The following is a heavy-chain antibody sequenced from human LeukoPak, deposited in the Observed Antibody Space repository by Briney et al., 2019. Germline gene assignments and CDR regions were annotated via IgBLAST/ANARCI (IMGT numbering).Heavy chain of an antibody. CDR3: ARQAFVVAAAANSPFDS. J-gene: IGHJ4*02. Sequence: PSETLSLTCNVSGCSINSYYLSWIRQSPGRGLEWIGYIDYKGNTHYNSTLRSRVTMSVDTATNPVFLRLNSVTAADTAVYYCARQAFVVAAAANSPFDSWGQGRMVTVSS. CDR1: GCSINSYY. D-gene: IGHD2-15*01. V-gene: IGHV4-59*08. CDR2: IDYKGNT.